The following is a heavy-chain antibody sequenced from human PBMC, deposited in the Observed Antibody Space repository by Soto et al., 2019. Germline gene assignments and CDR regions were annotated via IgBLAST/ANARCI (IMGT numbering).Heavy chain of an antibody. CDR1: GGTFSSYA. CDR2: IIPIFGTA. Sequence: SVKVSCKASGGTFSSYAISWVRQAPGQGLEWMGGIIPIFGTANYAQKFQGRVTITADESTSTAYMELSSLRSEDTAVYYCVCAIQLWPDYYYYGTDVWGQGTTVTVSS. D-gene: IGHD5-18*01. CDR3: VCAIQLWPDYYYYGTDV. J-gene: IGHJ6*02. V-gene: IGHV1-69*13.